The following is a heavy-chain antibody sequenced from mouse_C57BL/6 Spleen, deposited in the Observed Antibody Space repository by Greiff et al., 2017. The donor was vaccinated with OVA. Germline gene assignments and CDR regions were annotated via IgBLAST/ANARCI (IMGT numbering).Heavy chain of an antibody. V-gene: IGHV5-17*01. Sequence: EVMLVESGGGLVKPGGSLKLSCAASGFTFSDYGMHWVRQAPEKGLEWVAYISSGSSTIYYADTVQGRFTISRDNAKNTLFLQMTSLRSEDTAMYYCARKTTVVSFDYWGQGTTLTVSS. D-gene: IGHD1-1*01. J-gene: IGHJ2*01. CDR1: GFTFSDYG. CDR2: ISSGSSTI. CDR3: ARKTTVVSFDY.